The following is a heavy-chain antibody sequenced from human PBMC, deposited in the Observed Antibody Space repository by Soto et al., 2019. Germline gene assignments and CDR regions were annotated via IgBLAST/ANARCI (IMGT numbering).Heavy chain of an antibody. CDR1: GYTFTSYD. CDR3: ARAIPYCSSTSCYAYLFDY. CDR2: MNPNSGNT. V-gene: IGHV1-8*01. Sequence: QVQLVQSGAEVKKPGASVKVSCKASGYTFTSYDINWVRQATGQGLEWMGWMNPNSGNTGYAQKFQGRVTMTRNTSISTAYMELSSLRSEYTAVYYCARAIPYCSSTSCYAYLFDYWGQGTLVTVSS. D-gene: IGHD2-2*01. J-gene: IGHJ4*02.